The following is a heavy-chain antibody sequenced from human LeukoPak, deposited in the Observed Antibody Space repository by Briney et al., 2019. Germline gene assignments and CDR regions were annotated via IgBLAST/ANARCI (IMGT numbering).Heavy chain of an antibody. CDR2: INHSGST. J-gene: IGHJ6*04. CDR1: GGSFRRYY. Sequence: SETLPLTCVVYGGSFRRYYWSWIRQPPAKGLAWIGEINHSGSTNYNPSLKSRVTISVDTSKNQFSLKLSSVTAAATAVYYCAGGYCSGGSCRRRNYYYGMDVWGKGTTVTVSS. V-gene: IGHV4-34*01. CDR3: AGGYCSGGSCRRRNYYYGMDV. D-gene: IGHD2-15*01.